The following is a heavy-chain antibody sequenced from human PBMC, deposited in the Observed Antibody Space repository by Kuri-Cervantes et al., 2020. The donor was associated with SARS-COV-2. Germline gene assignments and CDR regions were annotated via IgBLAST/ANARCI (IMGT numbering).Heavy chain of an antibody. CDR1: GYTLTELS. CDR2: FDPEDGET. D-gene: IGHD2-2*01. Sequence: ASVKVSCKVSGYTLTELSMHWVRQAPGKGLEWMGGFDPEDGETIYAQKFQGRVTITTDESTSTAYMELSSLRSEDTAVYYCASSVRFTQYYYYYYYMDVWGKGTTVTVSS. CDR3: ASSVRFTQYYYYYYYMDV. V-gene: IGHV1-24*01. J-gene: IGHJ6*03.